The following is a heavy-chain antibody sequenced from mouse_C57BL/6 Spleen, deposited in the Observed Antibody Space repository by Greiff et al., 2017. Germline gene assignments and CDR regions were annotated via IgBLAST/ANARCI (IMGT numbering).Heavy chain of an antibody. V-gene: IGHV5-6*02. Sequence: EVKLVESGGDLVKPGGSLKLSCAASGFTFSSYGMSWVRQTPDKRLEWVATISSGGSYTYYPDSVKGRFTISRDNAKNTLYLQMSSLKSEDTAMYECSRRNGSSYGYFDVWGTGTTVTVSS. CDR2: ISSGGSYT. CDR3: SRRNGSSYGYFDV. D-gene: IGHD1-1*01. J-gene: IGHJ1*03. CDR1: GFTFSSYG.